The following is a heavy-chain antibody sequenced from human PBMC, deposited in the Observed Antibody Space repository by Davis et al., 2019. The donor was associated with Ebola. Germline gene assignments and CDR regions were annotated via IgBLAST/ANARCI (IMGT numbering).Heavy chain of an antibody. D-gene: IGHD3-22*01. CDR3: ARGEYYSDSSGYYL. V-gene: IGHV3-30-3*01. CDR2: ISHNGNNK. Sequence: PGGSLRLSCAPFGFIFSNYAMHWVRQTPGKGLEWVTAISHNGNNKYYADSVKGRFTISRDNSKNTLYLQLNSLRPDDTAVYYCARGEYYSDSSGYYLWGQGTLVTVSS. CDR1: GFIFSNYA. J-gene: IGHJ4*02.